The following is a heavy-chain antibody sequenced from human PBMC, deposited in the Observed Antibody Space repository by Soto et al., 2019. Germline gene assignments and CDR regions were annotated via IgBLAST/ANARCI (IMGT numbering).Heavy chain of an antibody. CDR3: AKDFEEGIIRY. Sequence: GGSLRLSCAASGFTFSSYGMHWVRQAPGKGLEWVAVISYDGSNKYYADSVKGRFTISRDNSKNTLYLQMNSLRAEDTAVYYCAKDFEEGIIRYWGHGTLVTVSS. CDR1: GFTFSSYG. V-gene: IGHV3-30*18. CDR2: ISYDGSNK. D-gene: IGHD3-10*01. J-gene: IGHJ4*01.